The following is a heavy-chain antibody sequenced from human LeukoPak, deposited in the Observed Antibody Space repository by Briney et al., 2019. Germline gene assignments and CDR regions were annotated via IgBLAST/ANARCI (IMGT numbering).Heavy chain of an antibody. J-gene: IGHJ4*02. CDR2: NSGGSS. D-gene: IGHD1-14*01. CDR3: AKVGPGGTD. CDR1: GFTFSTYG. V-gene: IGHV3-23*01. Sequence: GGSLRLSCAASGFTFSTYGVYWVRQAPGKGLEWVSSNSGGSSYYADSVKGRFTISRDNSKNTLYLQMNSLRAEDTAVYYCAKVGPGGTDWGQGTLVTVSS.